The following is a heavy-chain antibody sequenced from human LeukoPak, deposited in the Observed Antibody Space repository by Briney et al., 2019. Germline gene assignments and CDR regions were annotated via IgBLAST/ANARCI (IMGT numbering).Heavy chain of an antibody. Sequence: GGSLRLSCAASGFTFSSYAMSWVRQAPGKGLEWVSAISGSGGSTYYADSVKGQFTISRDNSKNTLYLQMNSLRAEDTAVYYCAKDSPGHSSGWYRSPRNYFDYWGQGTLVTVSS. CDR1: GFTFSSYA. CDR3: AKDSPGHSSGWYRSPRNYFDY. V-gene: IGHV3-23*01. CDR2: ISGSGGST. D-gene: IGHD6-19*01. J-gene: IGHJ4*02.